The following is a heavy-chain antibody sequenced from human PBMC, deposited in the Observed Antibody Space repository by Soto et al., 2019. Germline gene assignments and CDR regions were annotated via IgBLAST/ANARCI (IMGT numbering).Heavy chain of an antibody. Sequence: QLQLQESGPGLVKPSETLSLTCTVSGCSISSSSYYWGWIRQPPGKWLEWIGSTYYSGSTYYNPSLKGRVTIPVDTSKNKFSLKLSTVTAADTAVYYCATPRKSSPVCYWGQGTLVTVSS. V-gene: IGHV4-39*01. CDR3: ATPRKSSPVCY. D-gene: IGHD2-15*01. CDR2: TYYSGST. CDR1: GCSISSSSYY. J-gene: IGHJ4*02.